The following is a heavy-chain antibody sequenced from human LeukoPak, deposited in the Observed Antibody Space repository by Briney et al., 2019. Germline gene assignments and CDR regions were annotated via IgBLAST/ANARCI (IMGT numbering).Heavy chain of an antibody. CDR2: ISSSGSTI. CDR3: ARHGNWNYGSY. CDR1: GFTFSSYE. Sequence: GGSLRLSCAASGFTFSSYEMNWVRQAPGKGLEWVSYISSSGSTIYYADSVKGRFTISRDNAKNSLYLQMNSLRAEDTAVYYCARHGNWNYGSYWGQGTLVTVSS. V-gene: IGHV3-48*03. J-gene: IGHJ4*02. D-gene: IGHD1-7*01.